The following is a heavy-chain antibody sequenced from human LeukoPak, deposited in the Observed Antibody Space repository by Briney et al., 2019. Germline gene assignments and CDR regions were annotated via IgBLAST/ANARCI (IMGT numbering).Heavy chain of an antibody. CDR2: VFYSGST. V-gene: IGHV4-59*01. CDR1: GGSISSYY. J-gene: IGHJ4*02. Sequence: SETLSLTCTVSGGSISSYYWSWIRQPPGKGLEWIGYVFYSGSTNYNPSLKSRVTISVDTSKSQFTLKLSSVTPADTAVYYCARDGGRFSFGFGYWGQGTLVTVPS. CDR3: ARDGGRFSFGFGY. D-gene: IGHD5-18*01.